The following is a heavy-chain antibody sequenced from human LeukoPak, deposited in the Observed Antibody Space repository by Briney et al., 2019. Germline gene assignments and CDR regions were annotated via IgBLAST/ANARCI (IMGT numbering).Heavy chain of an antibody. CDR1: GFTFSSYS. CDR3: ASVSAEMATQYYFDY. CDR2: ISSSSSTI. Sequence: GGSLRLSCAASGFTFSSYSMNWVRQAPGKGLEWVSYISSSSSTIYYADSVKGRFTISRDNAKNSLYLQMNSLRAEDTAVYYCASVSAEMATQYYFDYWGQGTLVTVSS. V-gene: IGHV3-48*01. D-gene: IGHD5-24*01. J-gene: IGHJ4*02.